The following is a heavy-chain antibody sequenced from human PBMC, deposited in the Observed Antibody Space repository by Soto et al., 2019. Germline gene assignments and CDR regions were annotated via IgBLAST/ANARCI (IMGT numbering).Heavy chain of an antibody. Sequence: QVQLQQWGAGLLKPSETLSLTCADYGGSFSGYYWSWIRQPPGKGLEWIGEINHSGSTNYNPSLKSRVTISVDTSKNQFSLKLSSVTAADTAVYYCARGRGYDSRFDYWGQGTLVTVSS. CDR1: GGSFSGYY. V-gene: IGHV4-34*01. CDR3: ARGRGYDSRFDY. D-gene: IGHD5-12*01. CDR2: INHSGST. J-gene: IGHJ4*02.